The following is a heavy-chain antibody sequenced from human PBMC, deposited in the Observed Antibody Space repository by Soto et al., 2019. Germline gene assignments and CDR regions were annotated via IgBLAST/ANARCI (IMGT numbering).Heavy chain of an antibody. Sequence: QLQLQESGPGLVKPSETLSLTCTVSGGSISSSSYYWGWIRQPPGKGLEWIGSIYYSGSTYYNPSLKSRVTISVDTSKNQFSLKLSSVTAADTAVYYCASPVARYCSSTNCYSFDPWGQGTLVTVSS. CDR2: IYYSGST. J-gene: IGHJ5*02. CDR1: GGSISSSSYY. CDR3: ASPVARYCSSTNCYSFDP. D-gene: IGHD2-2*01. V-gene: IGHV4-39*01.